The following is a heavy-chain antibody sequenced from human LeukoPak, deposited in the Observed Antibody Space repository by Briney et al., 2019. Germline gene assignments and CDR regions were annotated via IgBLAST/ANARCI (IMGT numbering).Heavy chain of an antibody. CDR1: GFTFSIYS. V-gene: IGHV3-21*01. Sequence: GGSLRLSCAASGFTFSIYSMNWVRQAPGKGLEWVSSIGGNSSSLYYAESVKGRFTISRDNARNSLYLQMNSLRAEDTAVYYCAKEAGQDYGALDAFDVWGQGTMVTVSS. J-gene: IGHJ3*01. CDR3: AKEAGQDYGALDAFDV. D-gene: IGHD4-17*01. CDR2: IGGNSSSL.